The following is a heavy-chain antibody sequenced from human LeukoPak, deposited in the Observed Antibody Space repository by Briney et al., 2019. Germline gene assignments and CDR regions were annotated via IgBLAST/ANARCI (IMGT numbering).Heavy chain of an antibody. CDR1: GYTFSTYS. D-gene: IGHD3-16*01. J-gene: IGHJ5*02. V-gene: IGHV3-21*04. CDR3: AKDDNYIRFLS. CDR2: ISSSSRYI. Sequence: KSGGSLRLSCAASGYTFSTYSMNWVRQAPGKGLEWVSSISSSSRYIYYADSVKGRFTISRDNSKNTLYLQMNSLRAEDTAVYYCAKDDNYIRFLSWGQGTLVTVSS.